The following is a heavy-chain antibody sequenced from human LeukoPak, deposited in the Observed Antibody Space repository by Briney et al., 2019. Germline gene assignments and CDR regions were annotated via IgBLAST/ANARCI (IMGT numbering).Heavy chain of an antibody. Sequence: GGSLRLSCAASGFTFSDYYMSWIRQAPGKGLEWVSYISSSGSTIYYADSVKGRFTISRDNAKNSLYLQMNSLRAEDTAVYYCARVQKGITMIVVGVLDYWGQGTLVTVSS. D-gene: IGHD3-22*01. CDR3: ARVQKGITMIVVGVLDY. CDR2: ISSSGSTI. CDR1: GFTFSDYY. J-gene: IGHJ4*02. V-gene: IGHV3-11*01.